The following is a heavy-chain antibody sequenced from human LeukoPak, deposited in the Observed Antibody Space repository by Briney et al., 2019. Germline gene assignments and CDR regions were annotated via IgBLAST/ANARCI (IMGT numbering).Heavy chain of an antibody. V-gene: IGHV4-59*08. CDR3: ARVVTDNWFDP. J-gene: IGHJ5*02. D-gene: IGHD2-21*02. CDR1: GGSISSYY. Sequence: PSETLSLTCTVSGGSISSYYWSWIRQPPGKGLEWIGYIYYSGSTNYNPSLKSRVTTSVDTSKNQFSLKLSSVTAADTAVYYCARVVTDNWFDPWGQGTLVTVSS. CDR2: IYYSGST.